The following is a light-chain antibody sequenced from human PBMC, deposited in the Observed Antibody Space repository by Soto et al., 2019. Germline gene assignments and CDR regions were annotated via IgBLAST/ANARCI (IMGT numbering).Light chain of an antibody. CDR3: QQYNNYGSWT. J-gene: IGKJ1*01. CDR2: KAS. Sequence: DIQMTQSPSTLSASVGDRVTITCRASQSISGWLAWYQQNPGKAPKLLIYKASTLESGVPSRVSGNGSGTEFTLTISNLQPDYFATYYCQQYNNYGSWTFGQGTKVEIK. CDR1: QSISGW. V-gene: IGKV1-5*03.